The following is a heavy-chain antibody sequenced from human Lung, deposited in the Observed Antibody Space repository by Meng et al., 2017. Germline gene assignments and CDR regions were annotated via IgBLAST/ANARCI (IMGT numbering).Heavy chain of an antibody. D-gene: IGHD4-11*01. CDR3: ARGPTTMAHDFDY. CDR1: GGSFSDYY. V-gene: IGHV4-34*01. J-gene: IGHJ4*02. Sequence: QVKLPQWGAGLLKPSETLALTCVVSGGSFSDYYWSWIRQPPGKGLEWIGEINHSGSTNYNTSLESRATISVDTSQNNLSLKLSSVTAADSAVYYCARGPTTMAHDFDYWGQGTLVTVSS. CDR2: INHSGST.